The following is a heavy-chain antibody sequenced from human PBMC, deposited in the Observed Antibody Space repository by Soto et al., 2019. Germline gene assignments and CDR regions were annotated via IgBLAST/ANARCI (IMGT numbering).Heavy chain of an antibody. J-gene: IGHJ4*02. CDR1: GGSFSGYY. CDR2: INHSGST. CDR3: ARVSRAREYPVDY. Sequence: SETLSLTCAVYGGSFSGYYWSWIRQPPGKGLEWIGEINHSGSTNYNPSLKSRVTISVDTSKNQFSLKLSSVTAADTAVYYCARVSRAREYPVDYWGQGTLVTVSS. V-gene: IGHV4-34*01. D-gene: IGHD1-26*01.